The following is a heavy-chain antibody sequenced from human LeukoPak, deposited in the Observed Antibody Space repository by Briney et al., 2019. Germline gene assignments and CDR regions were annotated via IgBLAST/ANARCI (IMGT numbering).Heavy chain of an antibody. CDR1: GGTFSSYT. D-gene: IGHD3-10*01. V-gene: IGHV1-69*02. Sequence: SVKVSCKASGGTFSSYTISWVRQAPGQGLEWMGRIIPILGIANYAQKFQGRVTITADKSTSTAYMELSSLRSEDTAVYYCARGLGSTYYFDYWGQGTLFTVSS. CDR3: ARGLGSTYYFDY. CDR2: IIPILGIA. J-gene: IGHJ4*02.